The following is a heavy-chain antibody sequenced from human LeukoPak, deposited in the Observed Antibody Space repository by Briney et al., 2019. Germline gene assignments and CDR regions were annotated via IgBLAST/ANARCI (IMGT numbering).Heavy chain of an antibody. CDR1: GYTFTSYG. V-gene: IGHV1-18*01. D-gene: IGHD3-3*01. CDR2: ISAYNGNT. Sequence: ASVKVSCKASGYTFTSYGISWVRQAPGQGLEWMGWISAYNGNTNYAQKLQGRVTMTTDTSTSTAYMELRSLRSDDTAVYYCAKGPSNYYDFWSGYPDANSFDYWGQGTLVTVSS. CDR3: AKGPSNYYDFWSGYPDANSFDY. J-gene: IGHJ4*02.